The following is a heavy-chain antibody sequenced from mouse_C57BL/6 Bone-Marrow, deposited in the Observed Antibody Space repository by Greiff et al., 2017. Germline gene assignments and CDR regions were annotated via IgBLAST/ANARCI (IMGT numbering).Heavy chain of an antibody. V-gene: IGHV1-85*01. D-gene: IGHD1-1*01. J-gene: IGHJ1*03. CDR1: GYTFTSYD. CDR2: IYPRDGST. CDR3: ARLEFDGSSGDWYFDV. Sequence: VQLVESGPELVKPGASVKLSCKASGYTFTSYDINWVKQMPGQGLEWIGWIYPRDGSTNYNEKFKGKATLTVDTSSSTAYMELHSLTSEDSAVYFCARLEFDGSSGDWYFDVWGTGTTVTVSS.